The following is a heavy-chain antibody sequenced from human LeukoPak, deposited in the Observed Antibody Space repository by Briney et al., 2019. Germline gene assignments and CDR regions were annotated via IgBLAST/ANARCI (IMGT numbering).Heavy chain of an antibody. CDR2: ISGSGGST. J-gene: IGHJ4*02. Sequence: GGSLRLSCAASGFTFSSYAMSWVRQAPGKGLEWVSAISGSGGSTYYADSVKGRFTISRVNSKNTLYLQMNSLRAEDTAVYYCAKDNRRITIFGVVTQSPFDYWGQGTLVTVSS. CDR1: GFTFSSYA. CDR3: AKDNRRITIFGVVTQSPFDY. V-gene: IGHV3-23*01. D-gene: IGHD3-3*01.